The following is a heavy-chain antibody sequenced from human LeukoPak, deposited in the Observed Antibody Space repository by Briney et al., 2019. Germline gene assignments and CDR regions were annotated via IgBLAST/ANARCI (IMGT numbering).Heavy chain of an antibody. CDR2: INPSGGST. V-gene: IGHV1-46*01. Sequence: ASVKVSCKASGYTFTSYYMHWVRQAPGQGLEWMGIINPSGGSTSYAQKFQGRVTMTRDTSTSTVNMELSSLRSEDTAVYYCAGDYGDYAVYWGQGTLVTVSS. D-gene: IGHD4-17*01. CDR3: AGDYGDYAVY. J-gene: IGHJ4*02. CDR1: GYTFTSYY.